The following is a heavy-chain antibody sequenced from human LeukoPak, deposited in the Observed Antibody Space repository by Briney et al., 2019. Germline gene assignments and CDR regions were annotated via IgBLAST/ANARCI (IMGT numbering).Heavy chain of an antibody. D-gene: IGHD1-20*01. J-gene: IGHJ4*02. CDR1: GGTFSSYA. CDR2: IIPIFGTA. V-gene: IGHV1-69*13. Sequence: SVKVSCKASGGTFSSYAISWVRQAPGQGLEWMGGIIPIFGTAKYAQKFQGRVTITADEYTRTAYMELSSLRSEDTAVYYCARGVRPYNWNDYELAYYFDYWGQGTLVTVSS. CDR3: ARGVRPYNWNDYELAYYFDY.